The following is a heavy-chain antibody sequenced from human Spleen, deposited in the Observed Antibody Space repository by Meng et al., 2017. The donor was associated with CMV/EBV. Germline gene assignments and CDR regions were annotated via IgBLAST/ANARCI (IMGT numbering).Heavy chain of an antibody. CDR2: IYHSGST. V-gene: IGHV4-4*02. CDR3: ARVLDRYYYYGMDV. J-gene: IGHJ6*02. CDR1: GGSISSSNW. Sequence: GSLRLSCAVSGGSISSSNWWSWVRQPPGKGLEWIGEIYHSGSTNYNPSLKSRVTISVDKSKNQFSLKLSSVTAADTAVYYCARVLDRYYYYGMDVWGQGTTVTVSS.